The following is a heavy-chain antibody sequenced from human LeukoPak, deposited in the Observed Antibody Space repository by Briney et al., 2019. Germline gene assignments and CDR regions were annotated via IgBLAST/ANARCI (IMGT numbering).Heavy chain of an antibody. J-gene: IGHJ4*02. CDR2: ISYDGSNK. V-gene: IGHV3-30*04. CDR1: GFTFSSYA. D-gene: IGHD3-9*01. Sequence: GGSLRLSCAASGFTFSSYAMHWVRQAPGKGLEWVAVISYDGSNKYYADSVKGRFTISRDNSKNTLYLQMNSLRAGGTAVYYCARAGGPYDILTGYTVYYFDYWGQGTLVTVSS. CDR3: ARAGGPYDILTGYTVYYFDY.